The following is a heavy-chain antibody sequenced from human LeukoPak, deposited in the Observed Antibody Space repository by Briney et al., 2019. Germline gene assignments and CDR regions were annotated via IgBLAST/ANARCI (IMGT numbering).Heavy chain of an antibody. Sequence: GGSLRLSCEASGFSFSTYNMNWVRQAPGKGLEWISSITSDSRYRYYADSVKGRFTISRDNAKNSLYLQMNSLRAEDTAVYYCARGSSDYWGQGTLVTVSS. V-gene: IGHV3-21*01. CDR2: ITSDSRYR. CDR3: ARGSSDY. CDR1: GFSFSTYN. J-gene: IGHJ4*02.